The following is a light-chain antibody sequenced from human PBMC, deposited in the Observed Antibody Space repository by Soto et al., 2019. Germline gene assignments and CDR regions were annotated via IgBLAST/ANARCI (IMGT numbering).Light chain of an antibody. V-gene: IGLV2-14*01. CDR2: QVS. J-gene: IGLJ1*01. Sequence: QSALTQPASVSGSPGQSIANSCTRTTSDVGAYNYVSWYQQHPGKAPKLMIYQVSNRPSGVSKRFSGSKSGNTASLTISGLQAEDEADYYCSSYTTSTTYVFGTGTKLTVL. CDR3: SSYTTSTTYV. CDR1: TSDVGAYNY.